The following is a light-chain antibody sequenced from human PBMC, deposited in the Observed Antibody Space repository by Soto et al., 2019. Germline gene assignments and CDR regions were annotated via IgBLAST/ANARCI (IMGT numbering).Light chain of an antibody. CDR1: QSISGY. CDR2: AAS. Sequence: DIQMTQSPASLSASVGDRVTISCRASQSISGYLNWYQQKPGKAPELLIYAASTLQTGVPSRFSGSGSGTEFILSINSLQPEDFATYYCQQSFRARSFGQGTRVQF. J-gene: IGKJ1*01. CDR3: QQSFRARS. V-gene: IGKV1-39*01.